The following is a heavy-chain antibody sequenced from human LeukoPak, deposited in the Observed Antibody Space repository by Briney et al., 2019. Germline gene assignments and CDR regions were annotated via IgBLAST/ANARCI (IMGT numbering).Heavy chain of an antibody. CDR2: IKQDGSEK. D-gene: IGHD3-10*01. CDR1: GFTVKDNF. CDR3: ARDMYLWARTTDGSPKSLDY. V-gene: IGHV3-7*01. J-gene: IGHJ4*02. Sequence: GGPLRLSCAASGFTVKDNFMSWVRQAPGKGLEWVADIKQDGSEKFYVDSVKGRFTISRDNAKNSLYLQMNSLRAEDTAVYYCARDMYLWARTTDGSPKSLDYWGQGTLVAVSS.